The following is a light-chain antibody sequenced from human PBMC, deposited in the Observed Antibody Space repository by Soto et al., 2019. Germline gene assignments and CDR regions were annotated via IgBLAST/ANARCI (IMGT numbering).Light chain of an antibody. J-gene: IGKJ1*01. CDR2: GAS. CDR1: QRARKNH. CDR3: QQYGSSGT. Sequence: EIVLTQSTGPLSLSPGERATLSCTSSQRARKNHLAWYQRKPGQAPRLLFYGASNGATGIPDRFSGSGSGTVFPLTISRLEPEDLAVYYCQQYGSSGTFGQGTKVDIK. V-gene: IGKV3-20*01.